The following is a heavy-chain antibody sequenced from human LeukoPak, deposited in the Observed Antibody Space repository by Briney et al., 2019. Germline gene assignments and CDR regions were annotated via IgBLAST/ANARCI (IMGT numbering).Heavy chain of an antibody. J-gene: IGHJ3*01. CDR1: GGSITTYY. Sequence: SETLSLTCTVSGGSITTYYWTWIRQPPGKGLEWIGYIYNSGNTNYNPSLKSRVTISIDTSRNQISLRLSSVTAADTAAYYCARQGSGGRSFDVWGQGTMVTVSS. CDR3: ARQGSGGRSFDV. V-gene: IGHV4-59*08. D-gene: IGHD1-26*01. CDR2: IYNSGNT.